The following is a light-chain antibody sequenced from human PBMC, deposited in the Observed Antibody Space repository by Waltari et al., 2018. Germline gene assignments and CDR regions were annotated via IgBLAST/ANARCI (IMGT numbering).Light chain of an antibody. CDR3: QHDDGSAVT. V-gene: IGKV3-20*01. CDR1: QSVSSIS. CDR2: GTS. Sequence: DIVLTQSPGTLSLSPGERATLSCRASQSVSSISFTWYQQRPGQAPRLLIYGTSSRATDIPDRFSGSGSGTDFTLTISRLEPEDVAVYFCQHDDGSAVTFGGGTKVEIK. J-gene: IGKJ4*01.